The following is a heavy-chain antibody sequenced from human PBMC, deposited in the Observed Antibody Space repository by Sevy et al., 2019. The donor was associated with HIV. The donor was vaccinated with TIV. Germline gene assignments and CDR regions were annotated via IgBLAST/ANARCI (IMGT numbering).Heavy chain of an antibody. J-gene: IGHJ4*02. CDR2: IKQDGSEK. CDR1: GFTFSRYW. CDR3: ARVRDDSSGFHLDY. D-gene: IGHD3-22*01. V-gene: IGHV3-7*01. Sequence: GGSLRLSCAASGFTFSRYWMTWVRQAPGKGLEWVANIKQDGSEKHSVDSVKGRFTISRDNAKNSLYLQMNSLRAEDTAVYYCARVRDDSSGFHLDYWGQGTLVTVSS.